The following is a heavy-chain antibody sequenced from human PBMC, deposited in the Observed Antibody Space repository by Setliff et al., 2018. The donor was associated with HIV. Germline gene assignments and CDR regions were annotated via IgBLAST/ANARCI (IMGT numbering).Heavy chain of an antibody. J-gene: IGHJ4*02. Sequence: SETLSLTCTVSGGSISSGDYYWSWIRQPPGKGLEWIGSIYYSGSTYYNPSLKSRVTISVDTSKNQFSLKLSSVTAADTAVYYCARLAAGYSGYKQPDYWGQGTLVTVSS. D-gene: IGHD5-12*01. CDR3: ARLAAGYSGYKQPDY. CDR2: IYYSGST. CDR1: GGSISSGDYY. V-gene: IGHV4-30-4*08.